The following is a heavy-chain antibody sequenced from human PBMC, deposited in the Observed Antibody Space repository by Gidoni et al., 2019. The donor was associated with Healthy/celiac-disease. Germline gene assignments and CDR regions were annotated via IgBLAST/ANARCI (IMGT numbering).Heavy chain of an antibody. J-gene: IGHJ4*02. CDR1: GFPFSSYA. V-gene: IGHV3-23*01. D-gene: IGHD3-22*01. Sequence: EVQLLESGGGLVQPGGSLRLSCAASGFPFSSYAMSWVLQAPGKGLEWVSAISGSGGSTYYADSVKGRFTSSRDNSKNTLYLQMNSLRAEDTAVYYCAKDRNRWLSPFDYWGQGTLVTVSS. CDR2: ISGSGGST. CDR3: AKDRNRWLSPFDY.